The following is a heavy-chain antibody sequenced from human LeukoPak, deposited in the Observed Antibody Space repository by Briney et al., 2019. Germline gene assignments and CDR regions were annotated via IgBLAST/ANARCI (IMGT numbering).Heavy chain of an antibody. J-gene: IGHJ4*02. V-gene: IGHV4-61*01. CDR1: GGSVSSGSYY. CDR2: IYYSGST. Sequence: SETLSLTCTVSGGSVSSGSYYWSWIRQPPGKGLEWIGYIYYSGSTNYNPSLKSRVTISVDTSKNQFSLKLSSVTAADTAEYYCARDPPPYCGGDCPSYWGQGTLVTVSS. D-gene: IGHD2-21*02. CDR3: ARDPPPYCGGDCPSY.